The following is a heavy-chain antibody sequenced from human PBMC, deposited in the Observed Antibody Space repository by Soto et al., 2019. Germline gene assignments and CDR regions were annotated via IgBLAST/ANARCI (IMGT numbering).Heavy chain of an antibody. J-gene: IGHJ4*02. D-gene: IGHD4-17*01. V-gene: IGHV4-39*01. CDR1: GGSISSSSYY. CDR2: IYYSGNT. Sequence: SETLSLTCTVSGGSISSSSYYWGWIRQPPGKGLEWIGSIYYSGNTNYNPPLKSRVTISVDTSKNQFSLELSSVTAADTAVYYCARYYYGEIDYWGQGTQVTVSS. CDR3: ARYYYGEIDY.